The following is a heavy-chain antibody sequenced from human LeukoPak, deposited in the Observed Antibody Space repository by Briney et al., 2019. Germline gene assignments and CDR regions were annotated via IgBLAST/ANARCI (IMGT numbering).Heavy chain of an antibody. CDR2: IYTSGST. CDR3: ARGSQVHTEIDY. Sequence: SETLSLTCTVSGGSISSYYWSWIRQPPGKGLEWIGYIYTSGSTNYNPSLKSRVTISVDTSKNQFSLKLSSVTAADTAVYYCARGSQVHTEIDYWGQGTLVTVSS. V-gene: IGHV4-4*09. CDR1: GGSISSYY. D-gene: IGHD1-14*01. J-gene: IGHJ4*02.